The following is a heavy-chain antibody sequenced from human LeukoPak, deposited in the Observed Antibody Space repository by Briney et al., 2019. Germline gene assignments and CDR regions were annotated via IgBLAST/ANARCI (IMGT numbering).Heavy chain of an antibody. CDR2: INHSGST. V-gene: IGHV4-34*01. D-gene: IGHD3-10*01. Sequence: SETLSLTCAVYGGSFSGYYWGWIRHPPGKGLEWIGEINHSGSTNYNPSLKSRVTISVDTSKNQFSLKLSSVTAADTAVYYCARGRRYYYGSGSYYTYNWFDPWGQGTLVTVSS. J-gene: IGHJ5*02. CDR1: GGSFSGYY. CDR3: ARGRRYYYGSGSYYTYNWFDP.